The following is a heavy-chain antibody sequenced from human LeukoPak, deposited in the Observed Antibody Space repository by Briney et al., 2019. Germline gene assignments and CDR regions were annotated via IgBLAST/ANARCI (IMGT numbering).Heavy chain of an antibody. D-gene: IGHD3-10*01. CDR2: IYYSGNT. CDR1: GGPISSSY. Sequence: NPSETLSLTCTVSGGPISSSYWSWIRQPPGKGLEWIGYIYYSGNTNYNPSLESRVTISVDTSKNQFSLKLSSVTAADTAVYYCARGVYGSGPGDWFDPWGQGTLVTVSS. CDR3: ARGVYGSGPGDWFDP. J-gene: IGHJ5*02. V-gene: IGHV4-59*08.